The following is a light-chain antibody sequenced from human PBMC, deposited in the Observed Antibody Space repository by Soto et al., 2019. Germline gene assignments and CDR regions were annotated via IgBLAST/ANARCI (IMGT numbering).Light chain of an antibody. V-gene: IGKV1-39*01. CDR2: AAS. CDR3: QQTYTAPGT. CDR1: QTIKTY. J-gene: IGKJ1*01. Sequence: DIPMTQSPSPLSASVGDSVTITCRASQTIKTYLNWYRHKPGKAPEILIYAASRWHSGVASRFSGSGSGTYFILTISSLQPDDLATYYCQQTYTAPGTFGQGTKVEI.